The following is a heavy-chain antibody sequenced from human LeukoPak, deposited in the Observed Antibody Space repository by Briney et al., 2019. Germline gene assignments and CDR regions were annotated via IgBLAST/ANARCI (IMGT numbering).Heavy chain of an antibody. J-gene: IGHJ4*02. CDR2: IYHSGRT. Sequence: PSETLSLTCAVSGYSISSGYYWGWIRQPPGKGLEWIGSIYHSGRTYYNPSLKSRVTISVDTSKNQFSLKLSSVTAADTAVYYCATPGVYCSSTSCYKGGRDYWGQGTLVTVSS. CDR3: ATPGVYCSSTSCYKGGRDY. V-gene: IGHV4-38-2*01. D-gene: IGHD2-2*02. CDR1: GYSISSGYY.